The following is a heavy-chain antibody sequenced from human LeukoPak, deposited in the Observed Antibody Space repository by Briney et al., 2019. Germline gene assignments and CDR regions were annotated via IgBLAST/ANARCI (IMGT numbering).Heavy chain of an antibody. V-gene: IGHV3-33*01. D-gene: IGHD6-13*01. CDR1: GFTFSSYG. J-gene: IGHJ4*02. CDR2: IWYDGSNK. Sequence: GGSLRLSCAASGFTFSSYGMHWVRQAPGKGLEWVAVIWYDGSNKYYADSVKSRFTISRDNSKNTLYLQMNSLRAEDTAVYYCARDPWYSSSWYMFDYWGQGTLVTVSS. CDR3: ARDPWYSSSWYMFDY.